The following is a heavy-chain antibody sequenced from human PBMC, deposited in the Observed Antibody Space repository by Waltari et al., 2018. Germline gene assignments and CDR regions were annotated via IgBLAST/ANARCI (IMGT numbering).Heavy chain of an antibody. V-gene: IGHV3-7*01. CDR3: AVGSSGWYSYFDY. CDR2: IKQDGSEK. D-gene: IGHD6-19*01. J-gene: IGHJ4*02. CDR1: GFTFSSYW. Sequence: EVQLVESGGGLVQPGGSLRLSCAASGFTFSSYWMSWVRQAPGKGLEWVANIKQDGSEKYYVDSVKGRFTISRDNAKNSLYLQMNSLRAEDTAVYYWAVGSSGWYSYFDYWGQGTLVTVSS.